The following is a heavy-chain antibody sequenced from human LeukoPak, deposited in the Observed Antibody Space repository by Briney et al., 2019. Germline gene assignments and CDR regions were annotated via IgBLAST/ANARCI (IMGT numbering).Heavy chain of an antibody. CDR3: ARTTVTTSYAMDV. Sequence: GESLKISCKGSGYSFTTYWIGWVRQMPGKGLEWMGIIYPGDSDTRYIPSFQGQVTISADKSISTAYLQWSSLKASDTAMYYCARTTVTTSYAMDVWGQGTTVTVSS. J-gene: IGHJ6*02. D-gene: IGHD4-17*01. CDR2: IYPGDSDT. CDR1: GYSFTTYW. V-gene: IGHV5-51*01.